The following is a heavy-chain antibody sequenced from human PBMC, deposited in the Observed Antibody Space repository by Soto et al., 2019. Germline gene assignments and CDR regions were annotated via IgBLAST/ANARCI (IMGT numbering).Heavy chain of an antibody. CDR3: ARAYCSSTSCYLTVTTYYFDY. CDR2: IYYSGST. J-gene: IGHJ4*02. Sequence: SETLSLTCTVSGGSISSSSYYWGWIRQPPGKGLEWIGSIYYSGSTYYNPSLKSRVTISEDTSKNQFSLKLSSVTAADTAVYYCARAYCSSTSCYLTVTTYYFDYWGQGTLVTVSS. D-gene: IGHD2-2*01. CDR1: GGSISSSSYY. V-gene: IGHV4-39*01.